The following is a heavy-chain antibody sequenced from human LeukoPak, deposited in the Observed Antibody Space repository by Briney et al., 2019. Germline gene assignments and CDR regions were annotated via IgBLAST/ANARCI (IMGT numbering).Heavy chain of an antibody. Sequence: GESLKISCKGSGYSFTSYWIGWVRQMPGKGLEWMGIIYPGDPDTRYSPSFQGQVTISADKSISTAYLQWSSLKASDTAMYYCASHYDFWSGYHHAFDIWGQGTMVTVSS. CDR3: ASHYDFWSGYHHAFDI. CDR2: IYPGDPDT. J-gene: IGHJ3*02. V-gene: IGHV5-51*01. CDR1: GYSFTSYW. D-gene: IGHD3-3*01.